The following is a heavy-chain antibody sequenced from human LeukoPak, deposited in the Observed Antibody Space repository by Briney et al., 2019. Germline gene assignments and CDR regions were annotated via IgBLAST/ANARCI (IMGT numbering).Heavy chain of an antibody. J-gene: IGHJ4*02. CDR3: ARYHCGSTYCPGVDF. V-gene: IGHV4-31*03. D-gene: IGHD2-2*01. CDR2: IWNSGNS. CDR1: AGSINSGGYF. Sequence: SETLSLACTVSAGSINSGGYFWTWVRQHPGEGLEWIGYIWNSGNSYYNPSLSSRVIISADSSKSTFSLKLSSVTAADTAVYYCARYHCGSTYCPGVDFYGQGTLVTVSS.